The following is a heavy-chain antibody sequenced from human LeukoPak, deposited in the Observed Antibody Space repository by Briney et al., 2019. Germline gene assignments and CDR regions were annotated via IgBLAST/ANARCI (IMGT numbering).Heavy chain of an antibody. CDR3: ASLPRRIRRDGYMDAFDI. D-gene: IGHD5-24*01. J-gene: IGHJ3*02. CDR2: INPNSGGT. Sequence: AASVKVSCKASGYTFTGYYMHWVRQAPGQGLEWMGWINPNSGGTNYAQKFQGRVTMTRDTSISTAYMELSRLRSDDTAVYYCASLPRRIRRDGYMDAFDIWGQGTMVTVSS. CDR1: GYTFTGYY. V-gene: IGHV1-2*02.